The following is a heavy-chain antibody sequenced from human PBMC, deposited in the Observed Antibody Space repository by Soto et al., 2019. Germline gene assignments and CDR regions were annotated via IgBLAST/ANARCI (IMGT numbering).Heavy chain of an antibody. CDR3: ATNYYNSKVYGY. J-gene: IGHJ4*02. CDR1: GGSINSGGYY. Sequence: SETLSLTCTVSGGSINSGGYYWSWIRQHPGKGLEWIGYINYSGSTNYNPSLKSRITISRDTSKNQFSLKLSSVTAAETAVYYCATNYYNSKVYGYWGQGTLVTVSS. D-gene: IGHD3-22*01. CDR2: INYSGST. V-gene: IGHV4-31*03.